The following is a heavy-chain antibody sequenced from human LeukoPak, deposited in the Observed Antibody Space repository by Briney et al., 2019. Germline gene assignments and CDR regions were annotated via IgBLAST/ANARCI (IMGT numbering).Heavy chain of an antibody. Sequence: ASVKVSCKASGYTFTNYDIYWVRQATGQRLEWMGWMNPNSGNTGYAQKFQGRVTMTMNTSISTAYMELSSLRSEDTAVYYCARGPQRDYGDYGTDYWGQGTLVTVSS. D-gene: IGHD4-17*01. CDR1: GYTFTNYD. V-gene: IGHV1-8*01. CDR2: MNPNSGNT. CDR3: ARGPQRDYGDYGTDY. J-gene: IGHJ4*02.